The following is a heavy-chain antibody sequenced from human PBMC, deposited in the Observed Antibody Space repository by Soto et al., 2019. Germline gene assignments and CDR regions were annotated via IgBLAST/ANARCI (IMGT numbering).Heavy chain of an antibody. V-gene: IGHV3-30*14. Sequence: QVQLVESGGGVVQPGRSLRLSCAASGFPFSRYGMHWVRQAPGMGLEWVAVIPYDGLNKDFADSVRGRFSISRDNSKNTVHLQMNSLRPEDTAVYYCARSYDVNVFDYWGQGTLVIVSS. CDR3: ARSYDVNVFDY. CDR1: GFPFSRYG. J-gene: IGHJ4*02. CDR2: IPYDGLNK. D-gene: IGHD5-12*01.